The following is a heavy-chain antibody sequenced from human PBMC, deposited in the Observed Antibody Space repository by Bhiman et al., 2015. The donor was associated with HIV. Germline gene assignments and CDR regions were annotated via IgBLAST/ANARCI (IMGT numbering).Heavy chain of an antibody. CDR2: ISGSGGST. D-gene: IGHD6-19*01. CDR3: TRISYDSGWYLNY. J-gene: IGHJ4*02. V-gene: IGHV3-23*01. Sequence: EVQLLESGGGLVQPGGPVRLSCAASGFTFSSYAMSWVRQAPGKGLEWVSGISGSGGSTYYADSVKGRFTISRDNAKNALFLQMSSLSVEDTGVYYCTRISYDSGWYLNYWGQGTLVTVSS. CDR1: GFTFSSYA.